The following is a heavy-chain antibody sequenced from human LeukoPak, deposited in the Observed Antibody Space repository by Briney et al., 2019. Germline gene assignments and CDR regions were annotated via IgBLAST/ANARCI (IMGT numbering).Heavy chain of an antibody. CDR3: VRDLRTDYAFDC. V-gene: IGHV3-20*04. CDR2: INWDGYST. Sequence: GGSLRLSCAASGFTFDDYGMTWVRQGPGKGLEWVSGINWDGYSTGYADPVRGRFTTSRDNAKSTLYLQMNRLRPEGTALYYCVRDLRTDYAFDCCGEGTLVTVSS. J-gene: IGHJ4*02. D-gene: IGHD4/OR15-4a*01. CDR1: GFTFDDYG.